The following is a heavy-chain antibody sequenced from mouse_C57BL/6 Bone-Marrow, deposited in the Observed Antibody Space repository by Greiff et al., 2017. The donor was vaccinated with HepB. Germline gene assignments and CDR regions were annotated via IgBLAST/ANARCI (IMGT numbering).Heavy chain of an antibody. CDR1: GYSFTGYY. J-gene: IGHJ2*01. D-gene: IGHD1-1*01. V-gene: IGHV1-42*01. Sequence: EVKLMESGPELVKPGASVKISCKASGYSFTGYYMNWVKQSPEKSLEWIGEINPSTGGTTYNQKFKAKATLTVDKSSSTAYMQLKSLTSEDSAVYYCARHHYYGTGFDYWGQGTTLTVSS. CDR2: INPSTGGT. CDR3: ARHHYYGTGFDY.